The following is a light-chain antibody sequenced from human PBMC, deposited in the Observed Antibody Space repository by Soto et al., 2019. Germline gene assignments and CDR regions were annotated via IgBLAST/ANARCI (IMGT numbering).Light chain of an antibody. CDR3: QHYNSYSEA. J-gene: IGKJ1*01. CDR1: QSISSNY. CDR2: GAS. V-gene: IGKV3-20*01. Sequence: EIVLTQSPGTLSLSPGERATLSCRASQSISSNYLAWYQQKPGQAPRLLIYGASTRATGIPDRFSGSGSETDFTLTISSLEPEDFAVYYCQHYNSYSEAFGQGTKV.